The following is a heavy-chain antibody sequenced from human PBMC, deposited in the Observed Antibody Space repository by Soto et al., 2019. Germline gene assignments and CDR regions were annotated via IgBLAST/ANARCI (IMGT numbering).Heavy chain of an antibody. CDR3: AKVSRAIGVVPAALK. CDR2: ISGSGGST. D-gene: IGHD2-2*01. Sequence: EVQLLESGGGLEQPGGSLRLSCVGSGHTFHNYAMTWVRQAPGKGLEWVSGISGSGGSTHYADSVKGRFTISRDESKNTLYLQMNSVRAEDAAVSFCAKVSRAIGVVPAALKWGQRTLVPVSS. CDR1: GHTFHNYA. V-gene: IGHV3-23*01. J-gene: IGHJ4*02.